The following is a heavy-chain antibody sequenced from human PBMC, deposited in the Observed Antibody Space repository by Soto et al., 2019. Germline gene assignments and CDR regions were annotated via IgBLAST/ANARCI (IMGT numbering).Heavy chain of an antibody. Sequence: RYLELSCAASGFTFNSFAISCVRQAPGTGLEWVASISGTGSTTYYGDSVTGRFTVSRDNSKNMVYLQMKSLRPEDTAVYFCAKGTARVTAQTLHSWCQGTLVT. CDR1: GFTFNSFA. V-gene: IGHV3-23*01. D-gene: IGHD2-21*02. J-gene: IGHJ4*02. CDR2: ISGTGSTT. CDR3: AKGTARVTAQTLHS.